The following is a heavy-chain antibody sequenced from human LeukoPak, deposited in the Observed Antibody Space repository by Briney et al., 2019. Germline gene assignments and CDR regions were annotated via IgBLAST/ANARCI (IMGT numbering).Heavy chain of an antibody. CDR3: ARDGGLDY. CDR1: GYTFTDYH. Sequence: ASVKVSCKASGYTFTDYHMHWVRQAPGQGLEWMGWINPNSGATNSAQKFQGRVTMTRDTSISTAYMELSSLRSEDTAVYYCARDGGLDYWGQGTLVTVSS. CDR2: INPNSGAT. J-gene: IGHJ4*02. V-gene: IGHV1-2*02.